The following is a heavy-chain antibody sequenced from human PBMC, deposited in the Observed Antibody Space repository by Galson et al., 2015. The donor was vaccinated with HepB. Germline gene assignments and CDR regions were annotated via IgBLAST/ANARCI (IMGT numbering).Heavy chain of an antibody. CDR1: GSSFPSYW. V-gene: IGHV5-51*01. CDR2: IYPGDSDT. D-gene: IGHD3-22*01. J-gene: IGHJ4*02. CDR3: ARSDYYDSSGPNL. Sequence: QSGAEVKKPGESLKISCKGSGSSFPSYWIGWVRQMPGKGLEWMGIIYPGDSDTRYSPSFKGQVTISADKSISTAYLQWSSLKASDTAMYYCARSDYYDSSGPNLWGQGTLVTVSS.